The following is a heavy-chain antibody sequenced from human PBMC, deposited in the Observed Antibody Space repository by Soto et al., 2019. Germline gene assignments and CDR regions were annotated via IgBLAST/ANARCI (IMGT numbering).Heavy chain of an antibody. Sequence: QVQLVQSGPEVKKSGYSVKVSCKVSGGTLSSETISWLRQAPGQGLEWMGRSIPLLGIGNYAQKVQGRVTITEAISTNTGYMELSSLTAQDTAIYYCAREEGYYNMGKFPVSYMDVWGNGTTVTVSS. D-gene: IGHD3-9*01. V-gene: IGHV1-69*08. CDR1: GGTLSSET. CDR3: AREEGYYNMGKFPVSYMDV. CDR2: SIPLLGIG. J-gene: IGHJ6*03.